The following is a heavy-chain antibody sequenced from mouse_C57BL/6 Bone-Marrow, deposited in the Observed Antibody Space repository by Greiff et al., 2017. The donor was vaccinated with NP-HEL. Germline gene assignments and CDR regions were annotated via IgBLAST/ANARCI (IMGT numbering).Heavy chain of an antibody. Sequence: QVQLQQSGPELVKPGASVKISCKASGYTFTDYYINWVKQRPGQGLEWIGWIFPGSGSTYYNEKFKGKATLTVDKSSSTAYMLLSSLTSEDSAVYFCARGYYGSSHYYAMDYWGQGTSVTVSS. J-gene: IGHJ4*01. CDR3: ARGYYGSSHYYAMDY. V-gene: IGHV1-75*01. CDR2: IFPGSGST. CDR1: GYTFTDYY. D-gene: IGHD1-1*01.